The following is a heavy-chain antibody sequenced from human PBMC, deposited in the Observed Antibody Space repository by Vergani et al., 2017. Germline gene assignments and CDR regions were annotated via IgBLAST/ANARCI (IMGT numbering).Heavy chain of an antibody. CDR2: IYTSGST. D-gene: IGHD3-10*01. Sequence: QVQLQESGPGLVKPSQTLSLTCTVSGGSISSGSYYWSWIRQPAGKGLEWIGRIYTSGSTNYNPSLKSLVTISVDTSKNQFSLKLSSVTAADTAVYYCARGHRVTMVRGVINGRIDYWGQGTLVTVSS. V-gene: IGHV4-61*02. CDR1: GGSISSGSYY. CDR3: ARGHRVTMVRGVINGRIDY. J-gene: IGHJ4*02.